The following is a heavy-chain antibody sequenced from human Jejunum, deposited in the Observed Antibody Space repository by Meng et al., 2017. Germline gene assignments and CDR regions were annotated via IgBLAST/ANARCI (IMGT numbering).Heavy chain of an antibody. CDR1: GYTFTGYY. V-gene: IGHV1-2*06. Sequence: QVQLVQSGAEVKKPGASARVSCQASGYTFTGYYMHWVRQAPGQGLEWMGRINPDSGGTNFAQKFQGRVTMTRDTSISTAYMELSRLTSDDTAVYYCARAPDYSDNWFDPWGQGTLVTVSS. D-gene: IGHD2-15*01. CDR3: ARAPDYSDNWFDP. CDR2: INPDSGGT. J-gene: IGHJ5*02.